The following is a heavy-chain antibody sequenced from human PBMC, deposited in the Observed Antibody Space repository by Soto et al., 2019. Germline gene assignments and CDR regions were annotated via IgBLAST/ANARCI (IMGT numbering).Heavy chain of an antibody. J-gene: IGHJ6*02. Sequence: SETLSLTCTVPGGSISSSSYYWGWIRQPPGKGLEWIGSIYYSGSTYYNPSLKSRVTISVDTSKNQFSLKLSSVTAADTAVYYCASLWGAAGAFYYYYYGMDVWGQGTTVTVSS. D-gene: IGHD3-16*01. CDR2: IYYSGST. V-gene: IGHV4-39*01. CDR1: GGSISSSSYY. CDR3: ASLWGAAGAFYYYYYGMDV.